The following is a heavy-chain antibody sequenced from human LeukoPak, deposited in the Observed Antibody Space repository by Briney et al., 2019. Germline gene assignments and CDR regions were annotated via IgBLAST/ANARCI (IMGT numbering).Heavy chain of an antibody. D-gene: IGHD2-2*01. V-gene: IGHV3-21*01. Sequence: GGSRRLSCAASGFTFRSYTMNWVRQAPGKGLEWVSSISSSSSSIYYADSVKGRFTISRDNAKKSLYLQMNSLRAEDTAMYYCARGFCTSTSCYGSYWGQGTLVTVSS. CDR1: GFTFRSYT. CDR2: ISSSSSSI. J-gene: IGHJ4*02. CDR3: ARGFCTSTSCYGSY.